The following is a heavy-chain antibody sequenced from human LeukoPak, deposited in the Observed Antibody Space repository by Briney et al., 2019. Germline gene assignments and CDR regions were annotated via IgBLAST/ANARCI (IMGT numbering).Heavy chain of an antibody. CDR3: ARRHNYYYYMDV. Sequence: PGGSLRLSCAASGFTFSSYAMHWVRQAPGKAPEYVSAISSNGVNTYYADSVRGRFTISRDSSKNTLYLQMGSLRSEDMAVYYCARRHNYYYYMDVWGKGTTVTVSS. V-gene: IGHV3-64*02. CDR2: ISSNGVNT. J-gene: IGHJ6*03. CDR1: GFTFSSYA.